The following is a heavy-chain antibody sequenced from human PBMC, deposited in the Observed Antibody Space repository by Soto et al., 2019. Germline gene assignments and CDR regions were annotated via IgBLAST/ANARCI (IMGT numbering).Heavy chain of an antibody. D-gene: IGHD4-17*01. V-gene: IGHV4-34*01. Sequence: QVQLQQWGAGLLKPSETLSLTCAVYGGSLSGYYWSWIRQTPGKGLEWIGEVNHIGITNYSPSLKSRVTISADISRNQFSLKLSSVIVADTAIYYCARKGALLIGDQGVYFQHWGQGTPVTVSS. CDR3: ARKGALLIGDQGVYFQH. CDR1: GGSLSGYY. CDR2: VNHIGIT. J-gene: IGHJ1*01.